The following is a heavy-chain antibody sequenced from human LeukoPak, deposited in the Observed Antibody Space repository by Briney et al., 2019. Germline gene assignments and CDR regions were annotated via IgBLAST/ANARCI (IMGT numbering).Heavy chain of an antibody. V-gene: IGHV3-21*01. Sequence: GGSLRLSCAASGFTFSIYTMNWVRQAPGKGLEWVSSISSSSSYIYYADSVKGRFTISRDNAKNSLYLQMNSLRAEDTAVYYCATNHPAYSSSWYDGYWGQGTLVTVSS. J-gene: IGHJ4*02. CDR2: ISSSSSYI. D-gene: IGHD6-13*01. CDR3: ATNHPAYSSSWYDGY. CDR1: GFTFSIYT.